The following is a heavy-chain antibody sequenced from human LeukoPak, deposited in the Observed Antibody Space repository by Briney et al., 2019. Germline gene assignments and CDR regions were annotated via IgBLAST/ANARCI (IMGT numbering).Heavy chain of an antibody. V-gene: IGHV1-2*02. J-gene: IGHJ6*02. CDR1: GYTFTGYY. D-gene: IGHD1-20*01. CDR2: INPNSGGT. CDR3: ARGLTGTTSYYYGMDV. Sequence: GASVKVSCKASGYTFTGYYMHWVRQAPGRGLEWMGWINPNSGGTNYAQKFQGRVTMTRDTSISTAYMELSRLRSDDTAVYYCARGLTGTTSYYYGMDVWGQGTTVTVSS.